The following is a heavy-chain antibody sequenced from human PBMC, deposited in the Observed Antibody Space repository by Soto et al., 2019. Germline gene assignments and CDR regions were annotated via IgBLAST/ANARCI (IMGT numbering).Heavy chain of an antibody. Sequence: EVQLLESGGGLVQPGGSLRLSCAASGFTFNNYAMTWVRQAPGKGLKWVSAISGGGDTTTYADSVKGRFTVSRAGSKNTLYLQMSSLRAEDTALYYCAKGRGGSGSLTPRVDFWGQGTLVTVSS. V-gene: IGHV3-23*01. CDR2: ISGGGDTT. CDR3: AKGRGGSGSLTPRVDF. J-gene: IGHJ4*02. D-gene: IGHD3-10*01. CDR1: GFTFNNYA.